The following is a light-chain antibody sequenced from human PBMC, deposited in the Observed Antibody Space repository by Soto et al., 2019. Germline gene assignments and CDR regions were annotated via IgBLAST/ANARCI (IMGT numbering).Light chain of an antibody. J-gene: IGKJ1*01. CDR2: DAS. Sequence: EIVLTQSPATLSLSPGERATLSCRASQSVSSYLAWYQQKPGQAPRLLIHDASHRAAGTPARFSGSGSGTDFTLTISSLEAEDFAVYYCQQRGDWPPTFGQGTKVDIK. CDR3: QQRGDWPPT. V-gene: IGKV3-11*01. CDR1: QSVSSY.